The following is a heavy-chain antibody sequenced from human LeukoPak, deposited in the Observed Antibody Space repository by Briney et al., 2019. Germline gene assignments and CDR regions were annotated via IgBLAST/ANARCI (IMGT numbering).Heavy chain of an antibody. V-gene: IGHV3-7*01. J-gene: IGHJ6*02. D-gene: IGHD5-18*01. CDR1: GFTFSNYW. CDR3: ARERFIGGNSYGLDV. Sequence: GGSLRLSCAASGFTFSNYWMSWVRQAPGKGPEWMGNIKEDGSEAYYVDSVKGRFTISRDNAKNSLYLQMNSLRDEDTAVYYCARERFIGGNSYGLDVWGQGTTVTVSS. CDR2: IKEDGSEA.